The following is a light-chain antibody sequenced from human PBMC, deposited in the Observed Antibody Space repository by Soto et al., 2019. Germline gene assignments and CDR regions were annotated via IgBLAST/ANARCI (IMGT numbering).Light chain of an antibody. CDR3: QQYNSFSIT. V-gene: IGKV1-5*03. J-gene: IGKJ5*01. CDR1: QSISSW. CDR2: KAY. Sequence: DIQMTQSPSTLSASVGDRVTITCRASQSISSWLAWYQQKPGKAPKLLIYKAYSLESGVPSRFSGSGSGTEVTLTISSLQPDDFATYYCQQYNSFSITFGQGTRLEIK.